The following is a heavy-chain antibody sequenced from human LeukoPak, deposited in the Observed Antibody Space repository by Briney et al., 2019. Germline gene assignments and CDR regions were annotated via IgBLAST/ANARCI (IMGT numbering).Heavy chain of an antibody. CDR2: TYYRSKWYN. D-gene: IGHD2-21*02. Sequence: QTLSLTFAIXGDSVSSNSAAWNWIRQSPSRGLEWLGRTYYRSKWYNDYAVSVKSRITINPDTSKNQFSLQLDSVTPEDTAVYYCARNCGGDCYEGHYYYGMDVWGQGTTVTVSS. CDR1: GDSVSSNSAA. V-gene: IGHV6-1*01. CDR3: ARNCGGDCYEGHYYYGMDV. J-gene: IGHJ6*02.